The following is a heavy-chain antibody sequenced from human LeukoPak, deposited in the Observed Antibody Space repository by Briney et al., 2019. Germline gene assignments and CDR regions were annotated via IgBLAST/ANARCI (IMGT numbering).Heavy chain of an antibody. J-gene: IGHJ3*02. CDR2: ISSSSSTI. CDR1: GFTFSSYS. CDR3: ARGSRLEAFDI. V-gene: IGHV3-48*01. D-gene: IGHD3-3*01. Sequence: GGSLRLSCAASGFTFSSYSMNWVRQAPGKGLEWVSYISSSSSTIYYADSVKGRFTISRDNAKNSLYLQMNSLRAEDTAVYYCARGSRLEAFDIWGQGTMVTVSS.